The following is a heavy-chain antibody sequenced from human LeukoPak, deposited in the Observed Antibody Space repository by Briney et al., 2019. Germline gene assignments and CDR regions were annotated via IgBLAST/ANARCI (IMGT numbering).Heavy chain of an antibody. Sequence: PSETLSLTCTVSGGSISSGNYWSWIRQPAGKGLEWIGRIYTSGSTNYNPSLKSRVTISVDTSKNQFSLKLSSVTAADTAVYYCARRSYYYDSTRFDYWGQGTLVTVSS. J-gene: IGHJ4*02. CDR1: GGSISSGNY. D-gene: IGHD3-22*01. V-gene: IGHV4-61*02. CDR2: IYTSGST. CDR3: ARRSYYYDSTRFDY.